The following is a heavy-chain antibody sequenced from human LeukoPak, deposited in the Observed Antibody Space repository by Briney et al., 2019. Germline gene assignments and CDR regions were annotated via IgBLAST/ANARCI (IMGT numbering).Heavy chain of an antibody. J-gene: IGHJ4*02. D-gene: IGHD5-12*01. CDR3: ARGGGYASPIGY. V-gene: IGHV4-59*01. CDR2: TYHSGST. CDR1: GGSISTYY. Sequence: KPSETLSLTCTLSGGSISTYYWSWIRQPPGKGLEWIGYTYHSGSTNYNPPLKSRVTISVDTSKNQFSLKLSSVTAADTAVYYCARGGGYASPIGYWGQGALVTVSS.